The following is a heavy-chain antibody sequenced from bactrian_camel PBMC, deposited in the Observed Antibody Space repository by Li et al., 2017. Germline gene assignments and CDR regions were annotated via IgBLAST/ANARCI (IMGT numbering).Heavy chain of an antibody. Sequence: QLVESGGGSVQAGGSLRLSCGDTGYTNNRGCMGWWRQVPGEGLEWVSTIFSGGRADYADSVKGRFTITRDDAKNTLYLQMESLKPEDNAVYYCAADRRGLALEPGWPEKRSWFYHYWGQGTQVTVS. J-gene: IGHJ4*01. D-gene: IGHD5*01. CDR1: GYTNNRGC. CDR2: IFSGGRA. CDR3: AADRRGLALEPGWPEKRSWFYHY. V-gene: IGHV3S9*01.